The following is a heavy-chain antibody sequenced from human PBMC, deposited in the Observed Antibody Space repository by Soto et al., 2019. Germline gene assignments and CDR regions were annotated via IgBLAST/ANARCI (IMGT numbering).Heavy chain of an antibody. CDR3: TTVNRGYSYGLDYYYYYMDV. Sequence: GGSLRLSCAASGFTFSNAWMSWVRQAPGKGLEWVGRIKSKTDGGTTDYAAPVKGRFTISRDDSKNTLYLQMNSLKTEDTAVYYCTTVNRGYSYGLDYYYYYMDVWGKGTTVTVSS. CDR1: GFTFSNAW. J-gene: IGHJ6*03. CDR2: IKSKTDGGTT. D-gene: IGHD5-18*01. V-gene: IGHV3-15*01.